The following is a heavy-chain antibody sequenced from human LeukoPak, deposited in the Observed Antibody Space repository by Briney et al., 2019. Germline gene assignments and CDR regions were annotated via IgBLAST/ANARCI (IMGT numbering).Heavy chain of an antibody. CDR2: ISGSGGST. D-gene: IGHD1-26*01. V-gene: IGHV3-23*01. Sequence: GGSLRLSCAASGFIFNTYAMSWVRQAPGKGLEWVSAISGSGGSTYYADSVKGRFTISRDNTKTTLYLQMNSLRAEDTAVYYCAKEKRSAAIRDAFDIWGQGTMVTVSS. CDR1: GFIFNTYA. CDR3: AKEKRSAAIRDAFDI. J-gene: IGHJ3*02.